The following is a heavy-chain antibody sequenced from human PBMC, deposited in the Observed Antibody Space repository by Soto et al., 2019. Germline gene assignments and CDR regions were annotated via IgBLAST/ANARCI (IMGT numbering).Heavy chain of an antibody. D-gene: IGHD4-4*01. CDR1: GFTFSSYG. J-gene: IGHJ5*02. Sequence: GGSLRLSCAASGFTFSSYGMHWVRQAPGKGLEWVAVISYDGSNKYYADSVKGRFTISRDNSKNTLYLQMNSLRAEDTAVYYCAKDPYSNSVPDWFDPWGQGTLVTVSS. CDR3: AKDPYSNSVPDWFDP. V-gene: IGHV3-30*18. CDR2: ISYDGSNK.